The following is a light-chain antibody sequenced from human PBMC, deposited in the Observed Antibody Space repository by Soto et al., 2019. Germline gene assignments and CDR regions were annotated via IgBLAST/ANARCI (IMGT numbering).Light chain of an antibody. J-gene: IGLJ3*02. CDR1: SSDVGGYNY. Sequence: QPVLTQPASVSGSPGQSITISCSGTSSDVGGYNYVSWYQQYPGKAPKLMIYEVNNRPSGVSNRFSGSKSANTASLTISGLQAEDEADYYCSSYTTSSTWVFGGGTKVTVL. CDR2: EVN. V-gene: IGLV2-14*01. CDR3: SSYTTSSTWV.